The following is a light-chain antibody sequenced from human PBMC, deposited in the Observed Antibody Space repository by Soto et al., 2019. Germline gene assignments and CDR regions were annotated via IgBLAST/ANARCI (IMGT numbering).Light chain of an antibody. CDR1: QSVSSY. V-gene: IGKV3-11*01. CDR3: QQRSNWPPT. CDR2: EAS. Sequence: EIVLTQSPAAVSLSPGERATLSCRASQSVSSYLAWYQQKPGQAPRLLMYEASNRATGIPARFSGGGSGTDFTLTISSLEPEDFAVYYCQQRSNWPPTFGQGTRLEIK. J-gene: IGKJ5*01.